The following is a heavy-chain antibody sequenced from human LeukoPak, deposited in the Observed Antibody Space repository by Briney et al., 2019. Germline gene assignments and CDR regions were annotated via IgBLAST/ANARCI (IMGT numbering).Heavy chain of an antibody. CDR1: GFTFSDYY. J-gene: IGHJ6*02. D-gene: IGHD2-2*01. CDR3: AREATFELSSTPNYGMDV. CDR2: ISSSGSTI. Sequence: GGSLRLSCAASGFTFSDYYMSWIRQAPGKGLEWVSYISSSGSTIYYADSVKGRFTISRDNAKNSLYLQMNSLRAEDTAVYYCAREATFELSSTPNYGMDVWGQGTTVTVSS. V-gene: IGHV3-11*01.